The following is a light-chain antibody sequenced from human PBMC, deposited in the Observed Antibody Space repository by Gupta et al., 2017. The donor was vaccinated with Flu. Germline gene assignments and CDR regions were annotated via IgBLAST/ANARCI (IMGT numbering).Light chain of an antibody. CDR3: QQRSNWPPLYT. CDR2: DAS. J-gene: IGKJ2*01. Sequence: EIVLKQSPATLSLSPGERVTLSCRASQSVSSYLAWYQQKPGQAPRLLIYDASNRATGIPARFSGSGCGTDFTLTISILDPEDFAVYYCQQRSNWPPLYTFGQGTKLEIK. CDR1: QSVSSY. V-gene: IGKV3-11*01.